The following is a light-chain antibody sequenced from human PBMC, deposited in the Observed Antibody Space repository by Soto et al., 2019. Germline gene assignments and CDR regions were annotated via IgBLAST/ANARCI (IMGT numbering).Light chain of an antibody. CDR1: SSDIGGYNY. CDR2: EVT. CDR3: SSFTTSSALI. Sequence: QSALTQPASVSGSPGQSITISCTGTSSDIGGYNYVSWYQQHPGKVPKLIIYEVTNRPSGVSDRFSGSKSGNTASLTISRLQAEDEADYYCSSFTTSSALIFGGGTKLTV. V-gene: IGLV2-14*01. J-gene: IGLJ2*01.